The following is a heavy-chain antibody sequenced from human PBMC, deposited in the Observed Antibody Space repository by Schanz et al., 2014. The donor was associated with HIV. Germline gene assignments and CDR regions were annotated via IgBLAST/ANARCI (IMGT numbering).Heavy chain of an antibody. Sequence: EVQVVESGGGPVKPGGSLRLSCAASGFTFRSYSMNWVRQAPGKGLEWVSSISSGNSYIYYADSVKGRFTISRDDAKSSLFLQMNSLRAEDTAVYYCARGDAALGDYWGQGTLVTVSS. CDR2: ISSGNSYI. CDR1: GFTFRSYS. J-gene: IGHJ4*02. CDR3: ARGDAALGDY. V-gene: IGHV3-21*01. D-gene: IGHD5-18*01.